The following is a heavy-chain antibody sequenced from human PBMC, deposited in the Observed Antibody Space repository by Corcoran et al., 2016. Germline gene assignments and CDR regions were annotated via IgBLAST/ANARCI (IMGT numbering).Heavy chain of an antibody. Sequence: QVQLVQSGAEVKKPGSSVKVSCKASGGTFSSYAISWVRQAPGQGLEWMGGIIPIFGTANYAQKFQGRVTITADESTSTAYMELSSLRSEDTAVYYCARGSGITMVRGAISSYVDYWGQGTLVTVSS. D-gene: IGHD3-10*01. CDR1: GGTFSSYA. V-gene: IGHV1-69*01. J-gene: IGHJ4*02. CDR3: ARGSGITMVRGAISSYVDY. CDR2: IIPIFGTA.